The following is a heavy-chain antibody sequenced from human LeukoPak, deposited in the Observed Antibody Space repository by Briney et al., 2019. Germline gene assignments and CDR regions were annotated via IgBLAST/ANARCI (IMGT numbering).Heavy chain of an antibody. CDR3: ARHHLGSSWTPDAFDI. J-gene: IGHJ3*02. Sequence: RTGESLKISCKGSGYSFTSYWIGWVRQMPGKGLEWMGIIYPGDSDTRYSPSFQGQVTISADKSISAAYLQWSSLKASDTAMYYCARHHLGSSWTPDAFDIWGQGTMVTVSS. CDR1: GYSFTSYW. V-gene: IGHV5-51*01. D-gene: IGHD6-13*01. CDR2: IYPGDSDT.